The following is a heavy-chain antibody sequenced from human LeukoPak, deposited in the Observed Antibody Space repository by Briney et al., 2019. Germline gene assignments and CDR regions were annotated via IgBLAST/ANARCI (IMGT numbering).Heavy chain of an antibody. CDR1: GFTFRSYA. J-gene: IGHJ4*02. D-gene: IGHD2-15*01. Sequence: GGSLRLSCAASGFTFRSYAMSWVRQAPGKGLEWVSAISGSGGDTYSADSVKGRFTISRDNSKSTLYLQMNSLRAEDTAVYYCARQLGYCSGGNCYFDYWGQGTLVTVSS. V-gene: IGHV3-23*01. CDR3: ARQLGYCSGGNCYFDY. CDR2: ISGSGGDT.